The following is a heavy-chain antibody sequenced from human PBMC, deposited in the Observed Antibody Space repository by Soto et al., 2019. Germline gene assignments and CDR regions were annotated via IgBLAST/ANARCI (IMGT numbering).Heavy chain of an antibody. J-gene: IGHJ3*01. D-gene: IGHD5-12*01. V-gene: IGHV3-23*04. CDR2: ITNNGDTT. Sequence: EKQLVESGGALAQPGGSRRLSWVGPGFTFSIYALTWVGQAPGKGLEWASLITNNGDTTFFGDSVKGRFSISRDNSKNTLYLQLENVRAEDTAVYYCAMSAGYGGAFDVWGQGTMVAVSS. CDR1: GFTFSIYA. CDR3: AMSAGYGGAFDV.